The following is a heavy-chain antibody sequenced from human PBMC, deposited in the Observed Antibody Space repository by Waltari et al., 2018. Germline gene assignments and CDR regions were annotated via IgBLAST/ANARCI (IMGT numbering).Heavy chain of an antibody. CDR3: ARPSTEYYYHYYYMDV. Sequence: EVQVVESGGGLVQPGGSLRLSCVASGFTFSNSEMTWVRQAPGKGLEWVSYISNSGSTTYYADSVKGRFTISRDNAKNSMYLEMDSLRAEDTAVYYCARPSTEYYYHYYYMDVWGKGTTVTVS. CDR2: ISNSGSTT. J-gene: IGHJ6*03. CDR1: GFTFSNSE. V-gene: IGHV3-48*03.